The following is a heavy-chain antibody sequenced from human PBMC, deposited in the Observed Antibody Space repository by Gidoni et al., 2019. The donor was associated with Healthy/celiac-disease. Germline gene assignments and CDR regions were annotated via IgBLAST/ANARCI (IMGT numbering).Heavy chain of an antibody. V-gene: IGHV1-69*01. CDR2: IIPIFGTA. J-gene: IGHJ5*02. CDR1: GGTFSSYA. D-gene: IGHD2-2*01. CDR3: ARTYCSSTSCYRGRFDP. Sequence: QVQLVQSGAEVKKPGSSVKVSCKASGGTFSSYAISWVRQAPGQGLEGMGGIIPIFGTANYAQKFQGRVTITADESTSTAYMELSSLRSEDTAVYYCARTYCSSTSCYRGRFDPWGQGTLVTVSS.